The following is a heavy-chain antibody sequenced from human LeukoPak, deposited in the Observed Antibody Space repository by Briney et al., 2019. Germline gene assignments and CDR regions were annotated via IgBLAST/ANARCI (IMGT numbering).Heavy chain of an antibody. CDR3: ARDPGYYDSSGYPVVGYFQH. Sequence: ASVKVSCKAYGYTFTSYYMHWVRQAPGQGLEWMGIINPSGGSTSYAQKFQGRVIMTRDTSTSTVYMELSSLRSEDTAVYYCARDPGYYDSSGYPVVGYFQHWGQGTLVTVSS. CDR2: INPSGGST. D-gene: IGHD3-22*01. V-gene: IGHV1-46*01. CDR1: GYTFTSYY. J-gene: IGHJ1*01.